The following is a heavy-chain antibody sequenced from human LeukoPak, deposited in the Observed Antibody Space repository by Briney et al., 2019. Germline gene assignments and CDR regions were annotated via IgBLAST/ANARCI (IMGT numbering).Heavy chain of an antibody. CDR2: IHYSGSS. CDR1: GGSISTDYHS. V-gene: IGHV4-30-4*08. D-gene: IGHD3-16*01. CDR3: ARHLGRITMLGYYRYGMDV. J-gene: IGHJ6*04. Sequence: PSETLSLTCTVSGGSISTDYHSWSWIRQAPGKGLQWIGYIHYSGSSYYNPSLQSRAAISIDTSKNQLSLKLSSVTAADTATYYCARHLGRITMLGYYRYGMDVWGEGTTVIVSS.